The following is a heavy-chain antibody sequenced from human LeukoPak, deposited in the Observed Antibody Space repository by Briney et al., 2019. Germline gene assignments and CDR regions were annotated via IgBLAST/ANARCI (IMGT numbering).Heavy chain of an antibody. CDR2: ISYDGSNK. CDR3: ARGRFYDILTGYNDY. CDR1: GFTFSSYA. D-gene: IGHD3-9*01. Sequence: GRSLRLSCAASGFTFSSYAMHWVHQAPGKGLEWVAVISYDGSNKYYADSVKGRFTISRDNSKNTLYLQMNSLRAEDTAVYYCARGRFYDILTGYNDYWGQGTLVTVSS. V-gene: IGHV3-30*04. J-gene: IGHJ4*02.